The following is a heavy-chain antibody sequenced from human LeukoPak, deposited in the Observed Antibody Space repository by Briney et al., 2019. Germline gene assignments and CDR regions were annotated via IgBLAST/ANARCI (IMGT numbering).Heavy chain of an antibody. CDR2: ISGSGGST. J-gene: IGHJ4*02. D-gene: IGHD3-9*01. CDR3: AKVGQNYDILTYYFDY. CDR1: GFTFSSYG. Sequence: GGSLRLSCAASGFTFSSYGMSWVRQAPGKGLEWVSGISGSGGSTYYADSVKGRLTISRDTSKNALYLQMNSLRVEDTAAYYCAKVGQNYDILTYYFDYWGQGTLVTVSS. V-gene: IGHV3-23*01.